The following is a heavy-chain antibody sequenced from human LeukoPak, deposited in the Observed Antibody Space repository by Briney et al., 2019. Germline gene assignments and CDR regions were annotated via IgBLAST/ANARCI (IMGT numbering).Heavy chain of an antibody. Sequence: ASVKVSCKASGYTFTSYGISWVRQAPGQGLEWMGWISAYNGNTNYAQKFQGRVTMTTDTSTSTAYMELRSLRSDDTAVYYCARVPHNYYDSSGYYLYYAFDIWGQGTMVTVSS. D-gene: IGHD3-22*01. CDR2: ISAYNGNT. V-gene: IGHV1-18*01. J-gene: IGHJ3*02. CDR3: ARVPHNYYDSSGYYLYYAFDI. CDR1: GYTFTSYG.